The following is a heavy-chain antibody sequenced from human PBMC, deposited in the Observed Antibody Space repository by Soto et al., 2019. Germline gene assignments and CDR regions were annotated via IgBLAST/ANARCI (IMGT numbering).Heavy chain of an antibody. Sequence: SETLSLTCAVSGGSISSGGYSWSWIRQPPGKGLEWIGYIYHSGSTYYNPSLKSRVTISVDRSKNRFSLKLSSVTAADTAVYYCAGLYCSSTNCYQTSMANWFDPWGQGTLVTVSS. V-gene: IGHV4-30-2*01. CDR3: AGLYCSSTNCYQTSMANWFDP. CDR2: IYHSGST. J-gene: IGHJ5*02. CDR1: GGSISSGGYS. D-gene: IGHD2-2*01.